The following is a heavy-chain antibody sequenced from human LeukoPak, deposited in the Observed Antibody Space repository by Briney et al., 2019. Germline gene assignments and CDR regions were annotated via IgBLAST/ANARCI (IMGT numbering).Heavy chain of an antibody. Sequence: GGSLRLSCAASGFTFSSYAMSWVRQAPGKGLEWVSAISGSSSTIYYADSVKGRFTISRDNAKNSLYLQMNSLRAEDTAVYYCARDFPDVWGQGTTVTVSS. CDR3: ARDFPDV. CDR1: GFTFSSYA. J-gene: IGHJ6*02. CDR2: ISGSSSTI. V-gene: IGHV3-48*01.